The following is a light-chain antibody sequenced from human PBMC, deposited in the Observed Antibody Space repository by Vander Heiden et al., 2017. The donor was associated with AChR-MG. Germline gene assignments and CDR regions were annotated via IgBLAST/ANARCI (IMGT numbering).Light chain of an antibody. Sequence: DIQMTQSPSTLSASVGDRVTITCRASQSVSNWLAWYQEKPGEAPKLLISKASNLESGVPSRFSGSGSGTEFTLTISSLQPDDFAAYYCQHDKSSPATFGGGTKVEIK. J-gene: IGKJ4*01. CDR3: QHDKSSPAT. V-gene: IGKV1-5*03. CDR1: QSVSNW. CDR2: KAS.